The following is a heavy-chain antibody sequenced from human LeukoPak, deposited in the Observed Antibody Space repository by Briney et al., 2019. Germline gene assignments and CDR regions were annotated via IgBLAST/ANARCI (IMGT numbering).Heavy chain of an antibody. D-gene: IGHD2-2*02. Sequence: GGSLRLSCAASGFTFDDYAMHWVRQAPGKGLVCVSRISGDGSSTSYADSVKGRFTVSRDNAKNTLYLQMNSLRAEDTAVYYCAKGLSINWFDPWGQGTLVTVSS. V-gene: IGHV3-74*01. CDR1: GFTFDDYA. CDR3: AKGLSINWFDP. J-gene: IGHJ5*02. CDR2: ISGDGSST.